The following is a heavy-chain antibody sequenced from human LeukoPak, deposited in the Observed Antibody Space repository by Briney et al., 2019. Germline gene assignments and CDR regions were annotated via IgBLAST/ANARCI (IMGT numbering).Heavy chain of an antibody. J-gene: IGHJ4*02. CDR2: ISYDGSNK. V-gene: IGHV3-30-3*01. CDR3: ARAGYGPYYFDY. CDR1: GFSFSDYA. Sequence: TGRSLRLSCAASGFSFSDYAMHWVRQAPGKGLEWVAIISYDGSNKFYANSVKGRFTISRDNAKNSLYLQMNSLRAEDTAVYYCARAGYGPYYFDYWGQGTLVTVSS. D-gene: IGHD4-17*01.